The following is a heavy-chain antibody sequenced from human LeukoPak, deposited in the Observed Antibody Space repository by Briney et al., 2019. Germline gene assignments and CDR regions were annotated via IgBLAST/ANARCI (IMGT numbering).Heavy chain of an antibody. Sequence: GASVKVSCKTSGYTFTNYSFSWVRQAPGQGLEWMGWISGGYINDTNYAQKVQDRVTMTTDASTRTTYMELRNLRSDDTAVYYCARWLSYKGDYWGLGTLVTVSS. CDR2: ISGGYINDT. CDR3: ARWLSYKGDY. D-gene: IGHD5-12*01. V-gene: IGHV1-18*01. CDR1: GYTFTNYS. J-gene: IGHJ4*02.